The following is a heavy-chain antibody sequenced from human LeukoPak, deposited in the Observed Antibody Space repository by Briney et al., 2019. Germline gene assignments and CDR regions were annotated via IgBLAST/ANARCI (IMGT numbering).Heavy chain of an antibody. CDR2: INTAGSTI. V-gene: IGHV3-48*03. Sequence: PGGSLRLSCAASGFTFSNYEMNWDRQAPGKGLEWVSYINTAGSTIYNADSVKGRFTISRDNSKNSLYLQMSSLRAEDTAVYYCARDAPGTVTNDYWGQGTLVTVSS. J-gene: IGHJ4*02. CDR3: ARDAPGTVTNDY. D-gene: IGHD4-17*01. CDR1: GFTFSNYE.